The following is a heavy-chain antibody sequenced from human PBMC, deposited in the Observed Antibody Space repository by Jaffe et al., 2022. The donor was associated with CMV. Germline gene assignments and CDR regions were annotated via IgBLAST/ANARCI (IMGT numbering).Heavy chain of an antibody. CDR1: GGSISSGGYY. CDR3: AREIASDNYSYAFDI. V-gene: IGHV4-31*03. CDR2: IYYSGST. D-gene: IGHD1-1*01. J-gene: IGHJ3*02. Sequence: QVQLQESGPGLVKPSQTLSLTCTVSGGSISSGGYYWSWIRQHPGKGLEWIGYIYYSGSTYYNPSLKSRVTISVDTSKNQFSLKLSSVTAADTAVYYCAREIASDNYSYAFDIWGQGTMVTVSS.